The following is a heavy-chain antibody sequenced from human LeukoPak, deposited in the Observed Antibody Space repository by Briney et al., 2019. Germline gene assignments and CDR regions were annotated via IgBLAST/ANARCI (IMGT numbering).Heavy chain of an antibody. D-gene: IGHD3-22*01. CDR1: GFTFSDHY. Sequence: GGSLRLSCAASGFTFSDHYMDWVRQAPGKGLEWVGRTRNKANSYTTEYAASVKGRFTISRDDLKNSLYLQMNSLKTEDTAVYYCAREDSSGYYYGGGDAFDIWGQGTMVTVSS. V-gene: IGHV3-72*01. J-gene: IGHJ3*02. CDR2: TRNKANSYTT. CDR3: AREDSSGYYYGGGDAFDI.